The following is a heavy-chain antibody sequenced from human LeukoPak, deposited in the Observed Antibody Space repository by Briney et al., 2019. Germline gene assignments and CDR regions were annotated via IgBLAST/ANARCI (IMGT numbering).Heavy chain of an antibody. V-gene: IGHV1-24*01. CDR1: GYSLTDLP. Sequence: ASVKVPCKVSGYSLTDLPMHWVRQAPGKGLEWMGGFDSQDGKTSYAQKFQGRVTMTEDTSTDTAYMELSSLTSEDTALYYCATYSTSWYRRDYYYYYMDVWGKGTTVTVSS. CDR2: FDSQDGKT. D-gene: IGHD6-13*01. J-gene: IGHJ6*03. CDR3: ATYSTSWYRRDYYYYYMDV.